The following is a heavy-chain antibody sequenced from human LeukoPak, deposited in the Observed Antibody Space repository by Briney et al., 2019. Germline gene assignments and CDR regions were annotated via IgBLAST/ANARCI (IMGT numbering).Heavy chain of an antibody. CDR3: ARAGYNYRFDY. Sequence: PSETLSLTCAVYGVSFSGYYWSWLRQPPGKGLEWIGEINHSGSTNYNPSLKSRVTISVDTSKKQFSLKLSAVTAADTAVYYCARAGYNYRFDYWGQGTLVTVSS. J-gene: IGHJ4*02. V-gene: IGHV4-34*01. CDR1: GVSFSGYY. D-gene: IGHD5-24*01. CDR2: INHSGST.